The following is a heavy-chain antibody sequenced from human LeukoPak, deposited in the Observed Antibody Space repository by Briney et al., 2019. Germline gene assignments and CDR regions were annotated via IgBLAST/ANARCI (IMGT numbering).Heavy chain of an antibody. D-gene: IGHD3-22*01. CDR1: GGTFSSYA. CDR2: IIPIFGTA. V-gene: IGHV1-69*13. Sequence: SVKVSCKAPGGTFSSYAISWVRQAPGQGLEWMGGIIPIFGTANYAQKFQGRVTITADESTGTAYMELSSLRSEDTAVYYCARGGSYDSSGSEKAFDIWGQGTMVTVSS. J-gene: IGHJ3*02. CDR3: ARGGSYDSSGSEKAFDI.